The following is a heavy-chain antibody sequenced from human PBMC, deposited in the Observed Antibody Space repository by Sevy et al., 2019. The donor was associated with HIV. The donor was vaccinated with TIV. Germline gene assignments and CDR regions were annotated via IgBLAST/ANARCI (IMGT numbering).Heavy chain of an antibody. CDR1: GFTFSSYA. CDR3: ARVFGDYLDY. CDR2: ISYDGSNK. Sequence: GGSLRLSCAASGFTFSSYAMHWVRQAPGNGLEWVVVISYDGSNKYYADSVKGRFTISRDNSKNTLYLQMNSLRAEDTAVYYCARVFGDYLDYWGQGTLVTVSS. V-gene: IGHV3-30-3*01. J-gene: IGHJ4*02. D-gene: IGHD3-10*01.